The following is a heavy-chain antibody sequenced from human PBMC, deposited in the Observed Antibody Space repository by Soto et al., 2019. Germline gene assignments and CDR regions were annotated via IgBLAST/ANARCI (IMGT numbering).Heavy chain of an antibody. CDR3: ATPYADFDY. CDR1: GYSFNTFW. CDR2: IFPSDSDT. D-gene: IGHD4-17*01. J-gene: IGHJ4*02. Sequence: GESLKISCQGSGYSFNTFWIGWVRQMPGKGLEWMGIIFPSDSDTRYSPAFQGQVTISADKSISTAYLQWSSLKASDTAMYYCATPYADFDYWGQGTLVTVPS. V-gene: IGHV5-51*01.